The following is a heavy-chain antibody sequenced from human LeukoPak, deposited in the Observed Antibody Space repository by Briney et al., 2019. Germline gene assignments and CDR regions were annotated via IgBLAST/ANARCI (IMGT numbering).Heavy chain of an antibody. V-gene: IGHV3-21*04. CDR1: GFTFSSYW. D-gene: IGHD2-2*01. J-gene: IGHJ6*03. Sequence: GGSLRLSCAASGFTFSSYWMHWVRQAPGKGLEGVSSISSSSSYIYYADSVKGRFTISRDNAKNSLFLQMNSLRSEDTAVYYCARGKRYQLPIKQAHYYYYYYMDVWGKGTTVTVSS. CDR2: ISSSSSYI. CDR3: ARGKRYQLPIKQAHYYYYYYMDV.